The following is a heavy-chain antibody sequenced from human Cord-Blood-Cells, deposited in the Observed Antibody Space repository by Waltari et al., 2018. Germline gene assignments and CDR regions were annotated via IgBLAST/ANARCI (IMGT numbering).Heavy chain of an antibody. Sequence: QLQLQESGPGLVKPSETLSLTCTVSGGSISSSSYYWGWIRQPPGKGLAWIGSIYYSGSTYYSPSLKSRVTISGDTSKNQFSLKLSSVTAADTAVYYCARSMGVVINWFDPWGQGTLVTVSS. D-gene: IGHD3-22*01. CDR1: GGSISSSSYY. CDR2: IYYSGST. CDR3: ARSMGVVINWFDP. J-gene: IGHJ5*02. V-gene: IGHV4-39*01.